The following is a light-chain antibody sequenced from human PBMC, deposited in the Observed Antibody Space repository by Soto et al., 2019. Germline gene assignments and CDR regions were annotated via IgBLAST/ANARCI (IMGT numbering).Light chain of an antibody. Sequence: DIVMTQSPDSLAVSLGERATINCKSSQSVLYSSNNKNYLAWYQQKPGQPPKLLIYWASTRESGVPDRFSGSGSGTDFTLTISSLQAEDVAVYYCQQYYSTTFGGGTKVEIK. CDR1: QSVLYSSNNKNY. V-gene: IGKV4-1*01. CDR3: QQYYSTT. J-gene: IGKJ4*01. CDR2: WAS.